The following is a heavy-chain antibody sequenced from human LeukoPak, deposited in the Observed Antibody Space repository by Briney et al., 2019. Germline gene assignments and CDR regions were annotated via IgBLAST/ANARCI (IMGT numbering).Heavy chain of an antibody. D-gene: IGHD2-15*01. CDR3: AKDYCRDGNCPFPFLDS. CDR2: ITGTGGK. Sequence: GGSLRLSCAVSGFTLTNHGVSWVRQAPGKGLEWVSIITGTGGKYYGDSVKGRFVLSRDNFKNTVYMQMSSLRAVDTATYYCAKDYCRDGNCPFPFLDSWGQGTLVTVSS. V-gene: IGHV3-23*01. J-gene: IGHJ4*02. CDR1: GFTLTNHG.